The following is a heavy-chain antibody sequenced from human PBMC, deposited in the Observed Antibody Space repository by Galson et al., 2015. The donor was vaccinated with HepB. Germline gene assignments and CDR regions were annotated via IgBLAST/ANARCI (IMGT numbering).Heavy chain of an antibody. Sequence: LSLTCTVSGASVTGYYWSWIRQPPGKGLQWIGYIYYDGNTNYNPSLKSRVTMSVDTSKNQFSLNLRSVTAADTAVYYCARHGFGSEDNVWGQGTLVAVSS. V-gene: IGHV4-59*08. CDR2: IYYDGNT. J-gene: IGHJ1*01. CDR3: ARHGFGSEDNV. D-gene: IGHD3-10*01. CDR1: GASVTGYY.